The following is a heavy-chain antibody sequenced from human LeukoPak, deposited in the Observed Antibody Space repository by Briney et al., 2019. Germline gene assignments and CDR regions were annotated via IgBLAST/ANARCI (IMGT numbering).Heavy chain of an antibody. D-gene: IGHD2-15*01. V-gene: IGHV1-69*04. Sequence: AASVKVSCKASGGTFSSYAISWVRQAPGQGLEWMGRIISILGIANYAQKFQGRVTITADKSTSTAYMELSSLRSEDTAVYYCARVLGCSGGSCYGANYYYGMDVWGQGTTVTVSS. CDR3: ARVLGCSGGSCYGANYYYGMDV. CDR2: IISILGIA. J-gene: IGHJ6*02. CDR1: GGTFSSYA.